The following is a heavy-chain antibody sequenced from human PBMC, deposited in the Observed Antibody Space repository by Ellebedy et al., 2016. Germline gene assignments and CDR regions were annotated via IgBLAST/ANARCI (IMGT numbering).Heavy chain of an antibody. D-gene: IGHD6-13*01. CDR3: AKLERHFEQQVGSRGYYLYYIDV. CDR2: IDSSGGST. V-gene: IGHV3-23*01. J-gene: IGHJ6*03. Sequence: GGSLRLXXAVSGITFSGCAMTWVRQAPGKGLECVSPIDSSGGSTNYADSVKGRFTISRDNSKNTLYLQMNSLRADDSAVYYCAKLERHFEQQVGSRGYYLYYIDVWGTGTTVTVSS. CDR1: GITFSGCA.